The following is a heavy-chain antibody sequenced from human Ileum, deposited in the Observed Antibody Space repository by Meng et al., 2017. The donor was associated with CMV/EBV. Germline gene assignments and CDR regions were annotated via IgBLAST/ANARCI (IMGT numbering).Heavy chain of an antibody. V-gene: IGHV4-30-4*01. CDR2: YSGNP. J-gene: IGHJ4*02. D-gene: IGHD3-22*01. CDR1: GGSIRSGDDV. Sequence: TVAGGSIRSGDDVWGWIRQPPGKGLEWIGYSGNPFDNPSLKSRLTIAVDMARHQFSLKLTSVTAADTAVYYWARVYYDSSGLYYFDYWGQGTLVTVSS. CDR3: ARVYYDSSGLYYFDY.